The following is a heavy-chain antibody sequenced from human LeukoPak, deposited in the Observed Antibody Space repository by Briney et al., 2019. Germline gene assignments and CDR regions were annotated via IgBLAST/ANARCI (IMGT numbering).Heavy chain of an antibody. D-gene: IGHD6-13*01. CDR3: ARGRSSWYGPDNWFDP. V-gene: IGHV1-18*01. CDR2: ISAYNGNT. CDR1: GYSFTSCG. Sequence: ASVNVSCKASGYSFTSCGISWLGLAPGQRLEWIGVISAYNGNTNYAQKPEGRVTMTTDTSTSTAYLELRSLSSDATAVYHCARGRSSWYGPDNWFDPWGQGTLVTVSS. J-gene: IGHJ5*02.